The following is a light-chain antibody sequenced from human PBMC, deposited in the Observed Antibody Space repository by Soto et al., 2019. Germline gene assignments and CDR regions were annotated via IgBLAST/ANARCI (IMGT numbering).Light chain of an antibody. J-gene: IGKJ1*01. CDR2: GAS. V-gene: IGKV3-20*01. CDR3: QQYGISPRT. CDR1: QSISSSY. Sequence: EIVLTQSPDTLSLSPGDGAALSCRASQSISSSYLAWYQHKPGQPPRLLIYGASTRATGIPDRFTGRGSGTDFTLTISRLEPEDFAVYYCQQYGISPRTFGQGTKVEI.